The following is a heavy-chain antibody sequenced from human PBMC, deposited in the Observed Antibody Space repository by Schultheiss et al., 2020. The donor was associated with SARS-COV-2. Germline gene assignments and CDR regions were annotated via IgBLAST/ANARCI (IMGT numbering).Heavy chain of an antibody. Sequence: SETLSLTCTVSGGSISSYYWSWIRQPPGKGLEWIGSIYHSGSTYYNPSLKSRVTISVDTSKNQFSLKLSSVTAADTAVYYCARGGGDYDILTGYQEARWGMDVWGQGTTVTVSS. CDR1: GGSISSYY. CDR3: ARGGGDYDILTGYQEARWGMDV. J-gene: IGHJ6*02. D-gene: IGHD3-9*01. V-gene: IGHV4-38-2*02. CDR2: IYHSGST.